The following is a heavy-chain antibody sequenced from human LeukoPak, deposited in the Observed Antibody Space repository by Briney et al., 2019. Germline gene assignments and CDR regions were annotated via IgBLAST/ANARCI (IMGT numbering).Heavy chain of an antibody. CDR2: ISGSGGST. V-gene: IGHV3-23*01. CDR1: GFTFSSYA. Sequence: GGSLRLSCAASGFTFSSYAMSWVRQTPGKGLEWVSAISGSGGSTYYADSVKGRFTISRDNSKNTLYLQMNSLRAEDTAVYYCAKDRTSGYSSSWYTTYYFDYWGQGTLVTVSS. J-gene: IGHJ4*02. CDR3: AKDRTSGYSSSWYTTYYFDY. D-gene: IGHD6-13*01.